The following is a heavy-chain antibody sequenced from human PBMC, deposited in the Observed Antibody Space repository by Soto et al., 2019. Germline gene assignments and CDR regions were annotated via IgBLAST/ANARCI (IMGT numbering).Heavy chain of an antibody. Sequence: QVQLQESGPGLVKPSETLSLTCTVSGGSISSYYWSWIRQPPGKGLEWIGYIYYSGSTNYNPSLKSRVTISXGXXKNPCSLTLSSVTAADTAVYYCARYGYGGNSGIDYWGQGTLVTVSS. J-gene: IGHJ4*02. CDR2: IYYSGST. CDR1: GGSISSYY. D-gene: IGHD4-17*01. V-gene: IGHV4-59*08. CDR3: ARYGYGGNSGIDY.